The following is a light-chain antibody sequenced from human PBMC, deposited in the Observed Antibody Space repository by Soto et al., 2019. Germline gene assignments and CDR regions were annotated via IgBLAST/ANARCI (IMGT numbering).Light chain of an antibody. J-gene: IGKJ3*01. CDR2: GAS. CDR3: QQYGSSPLFT. V-gene: IGKV3-20*01. CDR1: QSVSSSY. Sequence: EIVLTQSPGTLSLSPGERATLSCRASQSVSSSYLAWYQQKPGQAPRLLIYGASSRATGIPDRFSGSGSGTDFTLTISRLEPADDSVYYCQQYGSSPLFTFGPGTKVDIK.